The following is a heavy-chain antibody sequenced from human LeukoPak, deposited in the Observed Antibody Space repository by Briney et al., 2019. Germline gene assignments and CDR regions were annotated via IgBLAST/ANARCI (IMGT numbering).Heavy chain of an antibody. Sequence: SETLSLTCTVSGGSISSSSYYWGWIRQPPGKGLEWIGSIYYSGSTYYNPSLKSRVTISVDTSKNQFSLKLSSVTAADTAVYYCARDYTQRAFDIWGQGTMVTVSS. CDR2: IYYSGST. V-gene: IGHV4-39*07. D-gene: IGHD3-16*01. CDR3: ARDYTQRAFDI. CDR1: GGSISSSSYY. J-gene: IGHJ3*02.